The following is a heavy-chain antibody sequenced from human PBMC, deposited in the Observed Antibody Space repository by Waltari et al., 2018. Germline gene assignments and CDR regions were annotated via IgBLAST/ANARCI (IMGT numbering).Heavy chain of an antibody. V-gene: IGHV1-69*01. CDR1: GGPFSTYS. CDR3: ARGFSDGTGYYYHYFHF. CDR2: IIPFFNTP. Sequence: QVQLVQSGAELKKPGSSVQVSCQASGGPFSTYSLHWVRPAPGQGLEGLGGIIPFFNTPKSAQKFQDRVTITADESTNTAYMELSRLTSEDTAVYYCARGFSDGTGYYYHYFHFWGQGTLVTVSS. D-gene: IGHD3-22*01. J-gene: IGHJ4*02.